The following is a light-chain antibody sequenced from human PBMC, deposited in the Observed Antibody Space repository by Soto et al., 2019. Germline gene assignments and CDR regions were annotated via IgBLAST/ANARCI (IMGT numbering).Light chain of an antibody. V-gene: IGLV2-14*01. Sequence: QSALTQSASVSGSPGQSITISCTGTSSDVGGYNYVSWYQQHPGKAPKLMIYEVSNRPSGVSNRFSGSKSGNTASLTISGLQAEDEADYYCSSYTSSFTVVFGGGTKLTVL. CDR3: SSYTSSFTVV. CDR2: EVS. J-gene: IGLJ2*01. CDR1: SSDVGGYNY.